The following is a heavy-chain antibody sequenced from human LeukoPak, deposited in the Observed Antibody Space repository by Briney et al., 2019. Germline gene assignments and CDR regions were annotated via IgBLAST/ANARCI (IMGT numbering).Heavy chain of an antibody. CDR3: ARDAYYYDSSGYSSEGAFDI. J-gene: IGHJ3*02. Sequence: PSEILSLTCAVSGGSISSNSYYWGWIRQPPGKGLEWIGHIYHSGSTNYNPSLKSRVTISVDASRNQFSLKLSSVTAADTAVYYCARDAYYYDSSGYSSEGAFDIWGQGTMVTVSS. CDR1: GGSISSNSYY. CDR2: IYHSGST. V-gene: IGHV4-61*05. D-gene: IGHD3-22*01.